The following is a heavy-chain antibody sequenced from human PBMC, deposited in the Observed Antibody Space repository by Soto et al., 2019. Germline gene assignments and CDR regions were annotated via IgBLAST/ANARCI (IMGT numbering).Heavy chain of an antibody. CDR1: GDSITSSYW. J-gene: IGHJ4*02. D-gene: IGHD6-13*01. V-gene: IGHV4-4*02. Sequence: PSETLSLTCAVSGDSITSSYWSWLRQPPGKGLEWIADIHHSGVTNYNPSLKSRVIISLDRSKNQFSLQLNSMTAADTAVYYCSRPEPFKAAGPYWGQGTLVTVSS. CDR2: IHHSGVT. CDR3: SRPEPFKAAGPY.